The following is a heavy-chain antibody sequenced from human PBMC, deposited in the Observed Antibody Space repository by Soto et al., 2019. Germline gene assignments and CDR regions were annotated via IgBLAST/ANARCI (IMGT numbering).Heavy chain of an antibody. CDR1: GGSISSYY. D-gene: IGHD6-19*01. Sequence: SETLSLTCTVSGGSISSYYWSWIRQPPGKGLEWIGYIYYSGSTNYKPSVKSRVTISVDTSKNQFSLKLSSVTAADTAVYYCARHAAEATGYSSGWYYYYYYMDVWGKGTTVTVSS. CDR3: ARHAAEATGYSSGWYYYYYYMDV. CDR2: IYYSGST. J-gene: IGHJ6*03. V-gene: IGHV4-59*08.